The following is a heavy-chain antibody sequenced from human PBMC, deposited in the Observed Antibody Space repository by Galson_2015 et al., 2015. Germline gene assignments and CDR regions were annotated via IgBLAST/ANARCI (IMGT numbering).Heavy chain of an antibody. V-gene: IGHV3-48*02. CDR3: AIEVPREDIVVVPAAIKGSDWFDP. Sequence: SLRLSCAASGFTFSSYSMNWVRQAPGKGLEWVSYISSSSSTIYYADSVKGRFTISRDNAKNSLYLQMNSLRDEDTAVYYCAIEVPREDIVVVPAAIKGSDWFDPWGQGTLVTVSS. CDR2: ISSSSSTI. D-gene: IGHD2-2*02. CDR1: GFTFSSYS. J-gene: IGHJ5*02.